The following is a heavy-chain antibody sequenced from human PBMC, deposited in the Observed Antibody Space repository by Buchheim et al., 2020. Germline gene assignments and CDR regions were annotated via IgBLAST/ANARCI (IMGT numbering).Heavy chain of an antibody. V-gene: IGHV3-7*04. CDR3: ARGVDATNWGYYYYYMDV. CDR1: GFTFSSYW. J-gene: IGHJ6*03. Sequence: EVQLVESGGGLVQPGGSLRLSCAASGFTFSSYWMSWVRQAPGKGLEWVANIKQDGSEKYYVDSVKGRFTISRDNAKNSLDLQMNSLRAEDTAVYYCARGVDATNWGYYYYYMDVWGKGTT. CDR2: IKQDGSEK. D-gene: IGHD7-27*01.